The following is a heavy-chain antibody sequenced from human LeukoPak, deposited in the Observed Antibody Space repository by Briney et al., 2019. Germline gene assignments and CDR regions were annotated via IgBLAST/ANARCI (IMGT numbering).Heavy chain of an antibody. CDR1: GYTFTGYY. D-gene: IGHD4-17*01. CDR2: INPNSGGT. CDR3: ARDLVPMTTVTTDY. V-gene: IGHV1-2*02. Sequence: GASVKVSCKASGYTFTGYYMHWVRQALGQGLEWMGWINPNSGGTNYAQKFQGRVTMTRDTSISTAYMELSRLRSDDTAVYYCARDLVPMTTVTTDYWGQGTLVTVSS. J-gene: IGHJ4*02.